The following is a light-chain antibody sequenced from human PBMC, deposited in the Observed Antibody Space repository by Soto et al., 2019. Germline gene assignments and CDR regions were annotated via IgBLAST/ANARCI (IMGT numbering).Light chain of an antibody. J-gene: IGKJ1*01. Sequence: EVVLTQSPATLSLSPGERATLSCRASQSVSSYLAWYQQKPGQAPRLLIYDASTRATGIPARFSGGGSGTDFTLTISSLEPEDFAVYYCQQRSNWPVTFGQGTKGEIK. CDR1: QSVSSY. CDR2: DAS. CDR3: QQRSNWPVT. V-gene: IGKV3-11*01.